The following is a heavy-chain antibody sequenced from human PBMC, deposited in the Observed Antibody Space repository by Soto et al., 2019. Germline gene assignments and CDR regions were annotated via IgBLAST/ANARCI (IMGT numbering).Heavy chain of an antibody. V-gene: IGHV1-18*04. CDR1: GYTFTRYG. CDR3: ASAFGLVTLLAVDFDY. CDR2: ISAYNGNT. D-gene: IGHD3-3*01. Sequence: QVQLVQSGAEVKKPGASVKVSCKASGYTFTRYGISWVRQAPGPGLEWMGWISAYNGNTNYAQKLQCRVTMTTDISTSTAYMELSSLRSDDTAVYYCASAFGLVTLLAVDFDYWGQGTLVTVSS. J-gene: IGHJ4*02.